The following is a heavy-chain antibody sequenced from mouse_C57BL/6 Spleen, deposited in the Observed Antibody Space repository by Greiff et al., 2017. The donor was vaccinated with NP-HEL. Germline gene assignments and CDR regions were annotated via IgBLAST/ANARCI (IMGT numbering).Heavy chain of an antibody. D-gene: IGHD1-1*01. CDR2: IYPGDGDT. V-gene: IGHV1-82*01. J-gene: IGHJ3*01. CDR1: GYAFSSSW. CDR3: ARDYYGSSYAFAY. Sequence: VQLQESGPELVKPGASVKISCKASGYAFSSSWMNWVKQRPGKGLEWIGRIYPGDGDTNYNGKFKGKATLTADKSSSTAYMQLSSLTSEDSAVCFCARDYYGSSYAFAYWGQGTLVTVSA.